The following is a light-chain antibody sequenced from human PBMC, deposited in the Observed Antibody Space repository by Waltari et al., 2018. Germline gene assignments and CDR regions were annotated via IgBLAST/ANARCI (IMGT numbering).Light chain of an antibody. V-gene: IGKV1-9*01. CDR1: QGISSY. J-gene: IGKJ3*01. Sequence: IQLTQSLLSLSASVGDRVTITCRASQGISSYLAWYQQKAGRAPKLLIYGGSTLPNGVPSRFSGSGFGTDFTLTISSLQPEDFATYYCLQVNSYPFTFGPGTTVDIK. CDR2: GGS. CDR3: LQVNSYPFT.